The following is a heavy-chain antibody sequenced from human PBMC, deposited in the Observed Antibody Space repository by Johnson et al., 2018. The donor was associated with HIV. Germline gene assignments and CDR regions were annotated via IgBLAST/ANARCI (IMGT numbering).Heavy chain of an antibody. Sequence: QVQLVESGGGVVQRGGSLRLSCVASGFTFSSYGMHWVRQAPGKGLEWVAFIRYDGTNKYYADSVKGRFTVARDNSQNTLYVEMNSLRVEDTAVYYCARGTARTLATRYDAFDLWGQGTMVTVSS. CDR1: GFTFSSYG. CDR2: IRYDGTNK. J-gene: IGHJ3*01. D-gene: IGHD6-6*01. CDR3: ARGTARTLATRYDAFDL. V-gene: IGHV3-30*02.